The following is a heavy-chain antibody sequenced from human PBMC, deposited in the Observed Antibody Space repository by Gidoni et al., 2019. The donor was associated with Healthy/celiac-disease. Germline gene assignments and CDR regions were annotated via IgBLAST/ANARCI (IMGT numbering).Heavy chain of an antibody. V-gene: IGHV3-23*01. CDR3: AKDLGAGEVVPAAMLTQFDY. Sequence: EVQLLESGGGLVQPGGSLRLSCAASGFNFSSYALSWVRQAPGKGLEWVSAISGSGGSTYYADSVKGRFTISRDNSKNTLYLQMNSLRAEDTAVYYCAKDLGAGEVVPAAMLTQFDYWGQGTLVTVSS. D-gene: IGHD2-2*01. CDR2: ISGSGGST. J-gene: IGHJ4*02. CDR1: GFNFSSYA.